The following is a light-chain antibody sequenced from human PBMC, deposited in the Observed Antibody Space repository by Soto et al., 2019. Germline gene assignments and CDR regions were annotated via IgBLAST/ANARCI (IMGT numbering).Light chain of an antibody. CDR3: QQYGSSPRT. J-gene: IGKJ2*01. V-gene: IGKV3-20*01. CDR1: QSDSSSY. CDR2: GAS. Sequence: EIVLTQSPGTLSLSPGERATLSCRASQSDSSSYLAWYQQKPGQAPRLLIYGASSRATGIPDRFSGSGSGTDFTLTISRLEPEDCAVYYCQQYGSSPRTFGKGTKLEIK.